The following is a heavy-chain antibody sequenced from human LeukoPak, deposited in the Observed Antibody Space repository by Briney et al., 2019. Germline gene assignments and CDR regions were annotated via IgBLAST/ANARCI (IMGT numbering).Heavy chain of an antibody. CDR2: IYPGDSDT. CDR1: GYSFTSYW. Sequence: GESLKISCKGSGYSFTSYWIAWVRQMPGKGLELMGIIYPGDSDTRYSPSFQGQVTISVDKSISTAYLQWSSLKAPDSAVYYCARRGSSGWYWVYWGQGTLVTVSS. CDR3: ARRGSSGWYWVY. J-gene: IGHJ4*02. V-gene: IGHV5-51*01. D-gene: IGHD6-13*01.